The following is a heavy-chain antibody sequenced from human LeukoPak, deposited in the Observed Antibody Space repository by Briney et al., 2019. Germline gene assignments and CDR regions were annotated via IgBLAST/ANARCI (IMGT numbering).Heavy chain of an antibody. D-gene: IGHD6-6*01. CDR1: GGSISSGDYY. Sequence: SETLSLTCTVSGGSISSGDYYWSWIRQPPGKGLEWIGYIYYSGSTYYNPSLKSRVTISVDTSKNQFSLKLSSVTAADTAVYYCARFYSSIAARRGQRDAFDIWGQGTMVTVSS. CDR2: IYYSGST. CDR3: ARFYSSIAARRGQRDAFDI. V-gene: IGHV4-30-4*01. J-gene: IGHJ3*02.